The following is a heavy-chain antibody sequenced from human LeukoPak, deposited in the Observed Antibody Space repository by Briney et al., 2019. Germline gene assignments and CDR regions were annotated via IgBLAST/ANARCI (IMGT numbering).Heavy chain of an antibody. CDR2: IYYSGST. J-gene: IGHJ4*02. CDR1: GGSISSGNYY. V-gene: IGHV4-39*01. Sequence: SETLSLTCTVSGGSISSGNYYWGWIRQPPGKGPHWIGSIYYSGSTYFSPSLKSRVTISVDTSKNQFSLKLSSVTAADTAVYYCARQIARSWPLDYWGQGTLVTVSS. D-gene: IGHD6-13*01. CDR3: ARQIARSWPLDY.